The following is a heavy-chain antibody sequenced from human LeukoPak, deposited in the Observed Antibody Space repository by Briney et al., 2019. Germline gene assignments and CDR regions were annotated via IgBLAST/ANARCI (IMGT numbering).Heavy chain of an antibody. Sequence: ASVKVSCKASGYTFTSYGISWVRQAPGQGLEWMGWISAYNGNTNYAQKLQGRVTMTTDTSTSTAYMELRSLRSDDTAVYYCARSSSSWLYYYYYYMDVWGKGTTVTVSS. D-gene: IGHD6-13*01. V-gene: IGHV1-18*01. J-gene: IGHJ6*03. CDR3: ARSSSSWLYYYYYYMDV. CDR2: ISAYNGNT. CDR1: GYTFTSYG.